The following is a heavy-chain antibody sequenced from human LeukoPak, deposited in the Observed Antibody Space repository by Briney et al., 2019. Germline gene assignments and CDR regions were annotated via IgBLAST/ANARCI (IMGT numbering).Heavy chain of an antibody. J-gene: IGHJ4*02. D-gene: IGHD3-22*01. Sequence: PSETLSLTCTVSGGSISSYYWSWIRQPPGKGLEWIGYIYYSGSTNYNPSLKSRVTISVDTSKNQSSLKLSYVTAADTAVYYCARAIYYYDSSGHFDYWGQGTLVTVSS. CDR3: ARAIYYYDSSGHFDY. CDR1: GGSISSYY. CDR2: IYYSGST. V-gene: IGHV4-59*01.